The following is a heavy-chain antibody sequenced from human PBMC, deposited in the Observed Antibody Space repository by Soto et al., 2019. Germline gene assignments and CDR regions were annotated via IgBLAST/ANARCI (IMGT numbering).Heavy chain of an antibody. Sequence: ASVKVSCKASGYTFTSYYMHWVRQAPGQGLEWMGIINPSGGSTSYAQKFQGGVTMTRDTSTSTVYMELSSLRSEDTAVYYCARFIAAAGIVDYWGQGTLVTVSS. CDR3: ARFIAAAGIVDY. J-gene: IGHJ4*02. CDR1: GYTFTSYY. V-gene: IGHV1-46*01. CDR2: INPSGGST. D-gene: IGHD6-13*01.